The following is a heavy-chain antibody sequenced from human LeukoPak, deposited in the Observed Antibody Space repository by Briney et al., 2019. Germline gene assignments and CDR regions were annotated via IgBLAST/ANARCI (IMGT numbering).Heavy chain of an antibody. J-gene: IGHJ4*02. D-gene: IGHD6-6*01. CDR3: ASKKKVEARPRQIDY. CDR2: INHSGST. V-gene: IGHV4-34*01. Sequence: SETLSLTCAVYGGSFSDYYWSWIRQPPGKGLEWIGEINHSGSTNYNPSLKSRVTISLDTSKNQISLRLSYVTAADTAVYYCASKKKVEARPRQIDYWGQGTLVTVSS. CDR1: GGSFSDYY.